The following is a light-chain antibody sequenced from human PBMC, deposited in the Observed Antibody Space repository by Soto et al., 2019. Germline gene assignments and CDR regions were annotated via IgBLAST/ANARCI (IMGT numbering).Light chain of an antibody. Sequence: QAVVTQPPSASGTPGQMVTISCSGSSSNIGSNTVNWYQQLPGMAPKLLIYNNSQRPSGVPDRFSGSKSGTSASLAISGLQSEDEADYYSAAWDDSLRGLEFGGGTKLTVL. V-gene: IGLV1-44*01. CDR1: SSNIGSNT. J-gene: IGLJ2*01. CDR2: NNS. CDR3: AAWDDSLRGLE.